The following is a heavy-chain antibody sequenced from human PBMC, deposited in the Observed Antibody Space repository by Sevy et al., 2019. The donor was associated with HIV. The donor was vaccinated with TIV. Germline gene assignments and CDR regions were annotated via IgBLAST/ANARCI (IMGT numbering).Heavy chain of an antibody. J-gene: IGHJ4*02. V-gene: IGHV1-8*01. Sequence: ASVKVSCKASGYTFTFYDINWVRQATGQGLEWVGWMNPNSGNTGYAQKFQGRVTMTRNTPISTAYMELSSLRFGDTAVFYCARGASLYSSSIIEYDYWGQGTLVTVSS. D-gene: IGHD6-6*01. CDR3: ARGASLYSSSIIEYDY. CDR2: MNPNSGNT. CDR1: GYTFTFYD.